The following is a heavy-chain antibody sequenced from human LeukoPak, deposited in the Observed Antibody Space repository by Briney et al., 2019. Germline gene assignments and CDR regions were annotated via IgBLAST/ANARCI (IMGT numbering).Heavy chain of an antibody. J-gene: IGHJ4*02. CDR1: GFLFGDNW. CDR2: INPHGTEK. Sequence: GGSLPLSCVASGFLFGDNWMGWVRQAPGKGLEWVANINPHGTEKYYADSLEGRFSVSRDNAKNSVYLQMSSLRVEDAGFYYCGRWGVNAGLDYWGQGALVTVSS. V-gene: IGHV3-7*01. CDR3: GRWGVNAGLDY. D-gene: IGHD3-10*01.